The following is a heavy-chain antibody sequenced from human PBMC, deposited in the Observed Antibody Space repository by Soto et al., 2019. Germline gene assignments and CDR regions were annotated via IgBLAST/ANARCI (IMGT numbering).Heavy chain of an antibody. CDR3: ARHMDYYYCRGSGNGHGV. CDR2: INPKFGDT. CDR1: GYTFTAYY. J-gene: IGHJ6*02. Sequence: QVQLVQSGAEVKEPGDAVRVSCEAYGYTFTAYYIHCVRRAPGQGLEWMGWINPKFGDTTYAQDFQGRVFMTRDMSISTGYMELSRRTSDYTAIYYCARHMDYYYCRGSGNGHGVWGQGTTVTVFS. D-gene: IGHD3-10*02. V-gene: IGHV1-2*02.